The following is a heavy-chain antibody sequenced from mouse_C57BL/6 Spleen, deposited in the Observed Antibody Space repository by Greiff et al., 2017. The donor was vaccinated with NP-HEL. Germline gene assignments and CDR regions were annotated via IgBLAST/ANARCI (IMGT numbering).Heavy chain of an antibody. Sequence: QVQLQQSGAELVRPGASVTLSCKASGYTFTDYEMHWVKQTPVHGLEWIGAIDPETGGTSYNQKFKGKAILTADKSSSTAYMELRSLTSEDSAVYYCTRENYYGSSYHYWGQGTTLTVSS. CDR2: IDPETGGT. CDR3: TRENYYGSSYHY. CDR1: GYTFTDYE. D-gene: IGHD1-1*01. J-gene: IGHJ2*01. V-gene: IGHV1-15*01.